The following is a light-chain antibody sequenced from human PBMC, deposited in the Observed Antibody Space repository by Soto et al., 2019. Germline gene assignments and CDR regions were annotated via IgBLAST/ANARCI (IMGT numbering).Light chain of an antibody. CDR2: AAS. J-gene: IGKJ3*01. CDR1: QGINKY. CDR3: HQLNSYPIT. V-gene: IGKV1-9*01. Sequence: DIQLTQSPSFLSASVGDRVTITCRASQGINKYLGWYQQKPGKAPKLLIYAASTLQSGVPSRFSGSGSGTEFTLTISSLQPEDSATYYCHQLNSYPITFGPGTKVDI.